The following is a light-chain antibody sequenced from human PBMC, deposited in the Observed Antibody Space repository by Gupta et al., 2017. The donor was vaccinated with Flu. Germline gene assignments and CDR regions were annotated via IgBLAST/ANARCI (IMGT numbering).Light chain of an antibody. Sequence: EIVLTQSPATLSLSPGERATLSCRASQSVSSSLAWYQQKPGQAPRLLIYDASNRATGIPARFSGSGFGTDFTLTISSLEPEDFAVYYCQQRSNWPPLTFGGG. CDR1: QSVSSS. CDR3: QQRSNWPPLT. J-gene: IGKJ4*01. CDR2: DAS. V-gene: IGKV3-11*01.